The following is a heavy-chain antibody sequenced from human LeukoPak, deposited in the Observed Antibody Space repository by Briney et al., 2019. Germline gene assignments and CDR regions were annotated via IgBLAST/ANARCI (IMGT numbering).Heavy chain of an antibody. V-gene: IGHV3-13*01. CDR1: GFTFSSYD. CDR3: ARDGHLSPYGSGRRNWYFDL. J-gene: IGHJ2*01. CDR2: IGTAGDT. Sequence: PGGSLRLSCAASGFTFSSYDMHWVRQATGKGLEWVSAIGTAGDTYYPGSVKGRFTISRENAKNSLYLQMNSLRAGDTAVYYCARDGHLSPYGSGRRNWYFDLWGRGTLVTVSS. D-gene: IGHD3-10*01.